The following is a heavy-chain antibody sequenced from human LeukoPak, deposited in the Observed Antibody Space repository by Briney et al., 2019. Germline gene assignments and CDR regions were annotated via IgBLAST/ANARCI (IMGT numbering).Heavy chain of an antibody. CDR2: MYYSGST. D-gene: IGHD5-12*01. V-gene: IGHV4-59*01. J-gene: IGHJ4*02. CDR3: ARGVAGYGPYDY. Sequence: PSETLSLTCTVSGDSISTYYWSWIRQPPGKGLEWIGYMYYSGSTNYNPSLKSRVTISLDTPKNQFSLRLNSVTAADTAVYYCARGVAGYGPYDYWGQGTLVTVPP. CDR1: GDSISTYY.